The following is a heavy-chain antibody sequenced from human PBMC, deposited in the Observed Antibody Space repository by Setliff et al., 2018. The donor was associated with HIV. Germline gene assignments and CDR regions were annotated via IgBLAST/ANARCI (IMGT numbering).Heavy chain of an antibody. CDR2: ISGSGGAI. CDR1: GFTFSSYA. V-gene: IGHV3-23*01. D-gene: IGHD2-2*03. J-gene: IGHJ4*02. CDR3: SRHLGYCSTTNSC. Sequence: GGSLRLSCAASGFTFSSYAMSWVRQAPGKGLEWVTTISGSGGAIHYADSVKGRFTISRDNSKNTVHLQMNSLRAEDTAVYYCSRHLGYCSTTNSCWGQGTPVTVSS.